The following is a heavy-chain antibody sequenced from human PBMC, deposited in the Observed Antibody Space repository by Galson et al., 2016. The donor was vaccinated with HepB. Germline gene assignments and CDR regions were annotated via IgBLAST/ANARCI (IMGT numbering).Heavy chain of an antibody. J-gene: IGHJ4*02. CDR3: ARGPLSYDGLTGYYPYYFDY. D-gene: IGHD3-9*01. V-gene: IGHV3-7*05. CDR1: GFTFSRYW. Sequence: SLRLSCAASGFTFSRYWMSWVRQAPGKGLEWVAIIKPDGSESYYADSVKGRFTLSRDNARNSLYLQMNSLRAEDTAVYYCARGPLSYDGLTGYYPYYFDYWGQGTQVTDSS. CDR2: IKPDGSES.